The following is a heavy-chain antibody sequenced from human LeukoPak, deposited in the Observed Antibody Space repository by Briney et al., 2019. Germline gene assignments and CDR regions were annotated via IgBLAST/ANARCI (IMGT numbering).Heavy chain of an antibody. CDR1: GASISSYY. V-gene: IGHV4-59*01. Sequence: SETLSLTCTVSGASISSYYWSWIRQPPGKGLEWIGYIYYTGSTNYNPSLKSRVIISLDMSKNQFSLKLNSVTAADTAVYYCTRVGSQGQPGYWGQGTLVTVSS. D-gene: IGHD6-19*01. J-gene: IGHJ4*02. CDR2: IYYTGST. CDR3: TRVGSQGQPGY.